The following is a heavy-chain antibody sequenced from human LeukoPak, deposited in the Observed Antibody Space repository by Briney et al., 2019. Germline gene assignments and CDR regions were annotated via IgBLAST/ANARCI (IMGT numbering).Heavy chain of an antibody. J-gene: IGHJ4*02. Sequence: GGSLRLSSAASGFTFSSYGMHWVRQAPGKGLEWVAIIWYDGSKKYYADSVKGRFTISRDNSKNTLYLQLTSLRAEDTALYYCARDLHSSGWHVGSAGYWGQGTLVTVSS. CDR1: GFTFSSYG. V-gene: IGHV3-33*01. D-gene: IGHD6-19*01. CDR2: IWYDGSKK. CDR3: ARDLHSSGWHVGSAGY.